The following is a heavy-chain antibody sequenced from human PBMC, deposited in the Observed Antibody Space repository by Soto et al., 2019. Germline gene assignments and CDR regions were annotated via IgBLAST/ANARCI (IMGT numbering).Heavy chain of an antibody. CDR1: GGSISSGGYY. D-gene: IGHD6-13*01. J-gene: IGHJ6*02. V-gene: IGHV4-31*03. Sequence: SETLSLTCTVSGGSISSGGYYWSWIRQHPGKGLEWIGYIYYSGSTYYNPSLKSRVTISVDTSKNQFSLNLTSVTAADTAVYYCRRSSRFGTDVWGQGTAVTVSS. CDR2: IYYSGST. CDR3: RRSSRFGTDV.